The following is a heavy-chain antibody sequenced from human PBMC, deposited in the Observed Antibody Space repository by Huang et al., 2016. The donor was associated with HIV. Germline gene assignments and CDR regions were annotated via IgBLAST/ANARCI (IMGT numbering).Heavy chain of an antibody. CDR1: GESLGTYY. D-gene: IGHD3-10*01. V-gene: IGHV4-34*04. CDR2: VNDGGKS. J-gene: IGHJ5*02. Sequence: QVQLQQWGAGLLKPSETLALTCAVYGESLGTYYWAWIRRPPGKGLQWIREVNDGGKSKNKPSLERRGTISVDTSRNQGSLTLTAMTAADTATYYCARRFRVAATRKWFDPWGQGTLVSVSS. CDR3: ARRFRVAATRKWFDP.